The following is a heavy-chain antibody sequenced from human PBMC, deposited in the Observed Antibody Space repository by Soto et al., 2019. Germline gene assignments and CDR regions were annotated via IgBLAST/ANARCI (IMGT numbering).Heavy chain of an antibody. CDR3: ATRTDYYYGSGSLGGMDV. CDR1: GGSISSGSYY. V-gene: IGHV4-31*03. Sequence: QVQLQESGPGLVKPSQTLSLTCTVSGGSISSGSYYWSWIRQLPGKGREGIGYIYYSGSTYYNPSLRSRVTISVDTSKNQCSPKVNFVTAADTAVYYCATRTDYYYGSGSLGGMDVWGQGTTVTVSS. D-gene: IGHD3-10*01. J-gene: IGHJ6*02. CDR2: IYYSGST.